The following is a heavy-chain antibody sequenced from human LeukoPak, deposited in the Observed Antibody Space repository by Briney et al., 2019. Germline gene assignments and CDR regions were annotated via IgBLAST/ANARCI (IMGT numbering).Heavy chain of an antibody. D-gene: IGHD3-3*02. V-gene: IGHV4-30-4*08. CDR3: ARDDGYAAEHYAFDI. CDR2: IYYSGST. J-gene: IGHJ3*02. Sequence: PSQTLSLTCTVSGGSISSGDYYWSWIRQPPGKGLEWIGYIYYSGSTYYNPSLKSRVTISVDTSKNQFSLKLSSVTAADTAVYYCARDDGYAAEHYAFDIWGQGTMITVSS. CDR1: GGSISSGDYY.